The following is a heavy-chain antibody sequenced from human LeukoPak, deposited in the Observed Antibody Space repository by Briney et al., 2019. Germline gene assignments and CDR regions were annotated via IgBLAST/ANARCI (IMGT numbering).Heavy chain of an antibody. D-gene: IGHD6-13*01. CDR3: TRDAATAGTYWYFDL. CDR1: GFTLSTYS. J-gene: IGHJ2*01. Sequence: GGSLRLSCAASGFTLSTYSMNWVRQAPGRGLEGISYISGFTSTIYYADSVKGRFTISRDNGKNSLYLQMNSLRDEDTALYYCTRDAATAGTYWYFDLWDRGTLVTVSS. V-gene: IGHV3-48*02. CDR2: ISGFTSTI.